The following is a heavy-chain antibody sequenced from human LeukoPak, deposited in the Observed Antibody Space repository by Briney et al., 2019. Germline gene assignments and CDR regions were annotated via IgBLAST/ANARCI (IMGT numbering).Heavy chain of an antibody. V-gene: IGHV3-23*01. J-gene: IGHJ6*02. D-gene: IGHD6-13*01. Sequence: GGSLRLSCAASGFSFSSYAMTWVRQAPGTGLEWVAFITSSPETTYYADSVKGRFTISRDNSKNTLYLQMNSLRAEDTAVYYRAKDGSSSSWYWADYGMDVWGQGTTVTVSS. CDR3: AKDGSSSSWYWADYGMDV. CDR2: ITSSPETT. CDR1: GFSFSSYA.